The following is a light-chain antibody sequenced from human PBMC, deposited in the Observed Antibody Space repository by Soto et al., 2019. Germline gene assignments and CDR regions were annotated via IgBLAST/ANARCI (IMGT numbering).Light chain of an antibody. J-gene: IGKJ2*01. V-gene: IGKV1-39*01. Sequence: DIPMTQSPSSLSASVGDRITITCRPSQSIASFLNWYQQKPGKAPILLIFSATNLYSGVPSRFSGSDAVTDFTLTISSLQPEDFATYFCQQSYSIPHTFGQGTKVEIK. CDR3: QQSYSIPHT. CDR1: QSIASF. CDR2: SAT.